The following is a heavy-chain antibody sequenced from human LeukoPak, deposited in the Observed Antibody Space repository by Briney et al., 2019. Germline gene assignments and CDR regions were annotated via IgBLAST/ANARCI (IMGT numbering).Heavy chain of an antibody. CDR1: GFTFGSYS. CDR2: FNAIDGAM. J-gene: IGHJ3*02. CDR3: ARDVGYAFDI. V-gene: IGHV3-48*02. D-gene: IGHD5-18*01. Sequence: GGSLRISCAASGFTFGSYSMNWVRQAPGKGLEWISYFNAIDGAMWYADSVKGRFTISGDNARQSLYLQMDSLRDEDTAVYYCARDVGYAFDIWGQGTRVTVSS.